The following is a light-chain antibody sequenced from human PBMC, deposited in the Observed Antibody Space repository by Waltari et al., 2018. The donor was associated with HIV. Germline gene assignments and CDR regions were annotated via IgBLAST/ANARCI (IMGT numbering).Light chain of an antibody. CDR2: TAS. J-gene: IGKJ1*01. CDR1: ERISSW. Sequence: DIQMTQSPSTLSASVGDRVTITCRASERISSWLAWYQQTPGKAPKLLIYTASSLQRRVPSRFSGSGSGTEYTRTITGLQPDDFATYYCQQYYTYPWTFGHGTKVEIK. V-gene: IGKV1-5*03. CDR3: QQYYTYPWT.